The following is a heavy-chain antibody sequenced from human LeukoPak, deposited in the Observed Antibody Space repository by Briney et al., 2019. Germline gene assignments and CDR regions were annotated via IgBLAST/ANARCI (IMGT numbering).Heavy chain of an antibody. J-gene: IGHJ5*02. V-gene: IGHV1-8*01. CDR3: ARGPNKYDGGNSGSAWFDP. CDR2: MNPNSGNT. Sequence: GASVKVSCKASGYTFTSYDINWVRQATGLGPEWMGWMNPNSGNTGYAQKFQGRVTMPRNTSISTAYLELSSLTSEDTAVYYCARGPNKYDGGNSGSAWFDPWGQGRLVTVSS. D-gene: IGHD4-23*01. CDR1: GYTFTSYD.